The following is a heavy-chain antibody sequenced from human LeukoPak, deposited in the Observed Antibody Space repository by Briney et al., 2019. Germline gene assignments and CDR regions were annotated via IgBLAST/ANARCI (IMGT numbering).Heavy chain of an antibody. V-gene: IGHV3-23*01. CDR2: ISGSGGGT. CDR1: GFTLSSYT. CDR3: ASRLLSAYYYGMDV. Sequence: GGSLRLSCAASGFTLSSYTMSWVRQAPGKGLEWVSGISGSGGGTDYADSVKGRFTISRDSSKNTLYLQMNSLRAEDTAVYYCASRLLSAYYYGMDVWGQGTTVTVSS. J-gene: IGHJ6*02. D-gene: IGHD2-15*01.